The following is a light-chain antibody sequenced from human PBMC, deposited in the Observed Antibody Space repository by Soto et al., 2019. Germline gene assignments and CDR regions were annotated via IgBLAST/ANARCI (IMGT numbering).Light chain of an antibody. CDR1: SSDVGGFNF. V-gene: IGLV2-14*01. Sequence: QSALTQPASVFGSPGQSITISCTGTSSDVGGFNFVSWYQQHPGRAPKVMICEVSNRPSGVSNRFSGSKSDNTASLTISGLQAEDEADYYCSSYTSTNILVFGGGTKLTVL. CDR3: SSYTSTNILV. CDR2: EVS. J-gene: IGLJ2*01.